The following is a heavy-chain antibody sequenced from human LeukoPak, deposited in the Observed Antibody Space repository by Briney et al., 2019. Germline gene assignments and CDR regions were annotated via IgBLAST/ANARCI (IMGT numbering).Heavy chain of an antibody. CDR2: ISSSSSSYI. J-gene: IGHJ4*02. D-gene: IGHD6-19*01. Sequence: GGSLRLSCAASGFTFSSYSMNWVRQAPGKGLEWVSSISSSSSSYIYYADSVKGRFTISRDNAKNSLYLQMNSLRAEDTAVYYCARDGVGIAVAGSDYWGQGTLVTVSS. V-gene: IGHV3-21*01. CDR1: GFTFSSYS. CDR3: ARDGVGIAVAGSDY.